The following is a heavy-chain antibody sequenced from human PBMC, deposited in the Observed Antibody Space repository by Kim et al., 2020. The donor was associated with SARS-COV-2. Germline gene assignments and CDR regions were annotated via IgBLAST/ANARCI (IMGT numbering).Heavy chain of an antibody. Sequence: YLKSRDTISVDTSKNQFSLKLSSVTAADTAVYYCARARVGIFGVVTHFDYWGQGTLVTVSS. CDR3: ARARVGIFGVVTHFDY. V-gene: IGHV4-59*01. D-gene: IGHD3-3*01. J-gene: IGHJ4*02.